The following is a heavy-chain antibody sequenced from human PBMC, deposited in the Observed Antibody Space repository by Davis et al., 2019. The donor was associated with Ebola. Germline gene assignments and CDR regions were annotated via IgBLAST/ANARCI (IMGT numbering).Heavy chain of an antibody. J-gene: IGHJ4*02. CDR3: ARDYGDYAFDY. D-gene: IGHD4-17*01. CDR2: MNPNSGNT. Sequence: ASVKVSCKASGYTFTSYGISWVRQAPGQGLEWMGWMNPNSGNTGYAQKFQGRVTMTRNTSISTAYMELSSLRSEDTAVYYCARDYGDYAFDYWGQGTLVTVSS. V-gene: IGHV1-8*02. CDR1: GYTFTSYG.